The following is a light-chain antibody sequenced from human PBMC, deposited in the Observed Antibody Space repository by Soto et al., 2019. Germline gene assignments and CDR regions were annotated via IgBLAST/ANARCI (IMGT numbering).Light chain of an antibody. Sequence: EIVMTQSPATLSVSPGERATLSCGASQSVRGNLAWYQQSPGQSPRLLIYGASSRATGIPARFSGSGSGTEFTLSISSLQSEDFAVYYCQQYNNWPFITFGQGTRLETK. CDR2: GAS. J-gene: IGKJ5*01. V-gene: IGKV3-15*01. CDR3: QQYNNWPFIT. CDR1: QSVRGN.